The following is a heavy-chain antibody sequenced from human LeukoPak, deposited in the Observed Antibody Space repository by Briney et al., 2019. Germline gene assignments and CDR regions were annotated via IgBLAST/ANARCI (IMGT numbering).Heavy chain of an antibody. CDR1: GGSISSYY. D-gene: IGHD1-1*01. J-gene: IGHJ5*02. Sequence: SETLSLTCTVSGGSISSYYWSWIRQPPGKGLEWIGYIYYSGSTNYNPSLKSRVTISVDTSQNQFSLKLTSVTAADTAIYYCAGESGGLWNNWFDPWGQGTLVTVSS. CDR3: AGESGGLWNNWFDP. V-gene: IGHV4-59*01. CDR2: IYYSGST.